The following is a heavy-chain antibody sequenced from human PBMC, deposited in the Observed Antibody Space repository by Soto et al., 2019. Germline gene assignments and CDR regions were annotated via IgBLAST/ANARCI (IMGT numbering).Heavy chain of an antibody. J-gene: IGHJ4*02. CDR2: IRGSGGST. CDR1: GFTFSSSA. V-gene: IGHV3-23*01. Sequence: EVQLLESGGGLVQPGGSLRLSCAASGFTFSSSAMSWVRQAPGKGLEWVSTIRGSGGSTYSADSVKGRFTISRDNSKNTLYLQMNSLRAEDMAVYYCAKDLSDSGYFYFDYWGQGTLVTVSS. D-gene: IGHD3-22*01. CDR3: AKDLSDSGYFYFDY.